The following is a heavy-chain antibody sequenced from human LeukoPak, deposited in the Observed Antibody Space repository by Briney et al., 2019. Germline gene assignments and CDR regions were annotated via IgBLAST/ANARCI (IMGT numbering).Heavy chain of an antibody. D-gene: IGHD3-22*01. V-gene: IGHV4-39*01. CDR3: ARWDYYDTFFDY. J-gene: IGHJ4*02. Sequence: SETLSLTCTVSGGSISSSSYYWAGTPQPPGKGLEGIGSIYYSGSTYYNPSLKSRVTISVDTSKNQFSLKLSSVTAADTAVYYCARWDYYDTFFDYWGQGTLVTVSS. CDR2: IYYSGST. CDR1: GGSISSSSYY.